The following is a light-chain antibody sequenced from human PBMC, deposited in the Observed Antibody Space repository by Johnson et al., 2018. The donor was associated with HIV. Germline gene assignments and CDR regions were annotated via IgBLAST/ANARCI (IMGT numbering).Light chain of an antibody. CDR2: DTN. J-gene: IGLJ1*01. Sequence: QSVLTQPPSMSAAPGQRVTISCSGSSSNIGNNYVSWYQQVPGAAPKLLIYDTNRRPSGIPDRFSGSKSGSSATLGITGLQTGDEADFYCGTWYTSLRTGFFGTGTKVTVL. CDR1: SSNIGNNY. CDR3: GTWYTSLRTGF. V-gene: IGLV1-51*01.